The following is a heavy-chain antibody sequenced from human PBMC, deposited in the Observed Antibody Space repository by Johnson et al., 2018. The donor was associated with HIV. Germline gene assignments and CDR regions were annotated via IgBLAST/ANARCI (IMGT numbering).Heavy chain of an antibody. D-gene: IGHD1-26*01. V-gene: IGHV3-30*19. CDR1: GVAFISKG. Sequence: QVQLVESGGGVVQPGGALRVSCAASGVAFISKGMHRVRQAPGKGLEWVAVISYDGSNKYYADSVKGRFTISRDNSKNTLYLQMNSLRAEDTAVYYCAKSTWELRHLDAFDIWGQGTMVTVSS. J-gene: IGHJ3*02. CDR3: AKSTWELRHLDAFDI. CDR2: ISYDGSNK.